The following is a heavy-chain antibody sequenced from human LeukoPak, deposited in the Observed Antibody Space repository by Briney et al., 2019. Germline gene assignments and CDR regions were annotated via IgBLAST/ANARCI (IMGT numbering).Heavy chain of an antibody. CDR3: AREVLEVGELSSFDY. V-gene: IGHV4-30-4*08. D-gene: IGHD3-10*01. CDR2: IYYSGST. J-gene: IGHJ4*02. CDR1: GGSISGGDYY. Sequence: SETLSLTCTVSGGSISGGDYYWSWIRQPPGKGLEWIGYIYYSGSTYYNPSLKSRVTISVDTSKNQFSLKLSSVTAADTAVYYCAREVLEVGELSSFDYWGQGTLVTVSS.